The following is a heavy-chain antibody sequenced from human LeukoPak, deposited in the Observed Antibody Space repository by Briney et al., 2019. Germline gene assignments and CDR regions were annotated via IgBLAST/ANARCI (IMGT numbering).Heavy chain of an antibody. CDR2: IYPGDSDT. Sequence: GESLKISCKGSGYSFNNYWIGWVRQMPGKGLECMGMIYPGDSDTRYTPSFHGQVTISADKSISTAYLQWNTLKASDTAMYYCARAPSINYYDSSGYYPDYWGQGTLVTVSS. J-gene: IGHJ4*02. CDR3: ARAPSINYYDSSGYYPDY. CDR1: GYSFNNYW. V-gene: IGHV5-51*01. D-gene: IGHD3-22*01.